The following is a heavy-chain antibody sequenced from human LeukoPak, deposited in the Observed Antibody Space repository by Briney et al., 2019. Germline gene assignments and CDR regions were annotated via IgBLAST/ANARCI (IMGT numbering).Heavy chain of an antibody. CDR2: IYYSGST. V-gene: IGHV4-39*07. J-gene: IGHJ4*02. CDR1: GGSISSSSYY. Sequence: NSSETLSLTCTVSGGSISSSSYYWGSIRQPPGKGLEWIGSIYYSGSTYYNPSLKSRVTISVDTSKNQFSLKLSSVTAADTAVYYCARDYYDSSGYYYGWGSYYFDYWGQGTLVTVSS. D-gene: IGHD3-22*01. CDR3: ARDYYDSSGYYYGWGSYYFDY.